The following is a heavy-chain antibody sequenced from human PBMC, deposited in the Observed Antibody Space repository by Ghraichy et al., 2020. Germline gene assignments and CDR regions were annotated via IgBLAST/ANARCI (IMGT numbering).Heavy chain of an antibody. J-gene: IGHJ4*02. Sequence: GESLNISCAASGFTFSSYSMNWVRQAPGKGLEWVSSISSSSSYIYYADSVKGRFTISRDNAKNSLYLQMNSLRAEDTAVYYCATYDRGSYDFSDYWGQGTLVTVSS. V-gene: IGHV3-21*01. CDR1: GFTFSSYS. CDR3: ATYDRGSYDFSDY. D-gene: IGHD1-26*01. CDR2: ISSSSSYI.